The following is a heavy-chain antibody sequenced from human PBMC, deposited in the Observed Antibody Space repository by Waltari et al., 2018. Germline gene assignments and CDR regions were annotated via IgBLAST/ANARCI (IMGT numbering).Heavy chain of an antibody. CDR1: GFTVSTKY. V-gene: IGHV3-53*01. CDR3: ARVGTHTLYGMDV. CDR2: IQTGGAT. J-gene: IGHJ6*02. Sequence: EVQLEESGGGLIQPGGSLRLSCVASGFTVSTKYMTWVRQAPGKGLEWAAVIQTGGATYYADSVKGRFTMSRDDSKNTLDLQMNSLRAEDTAVYYCARVGTHTLYGMDVWGQGTTVTVSS. D-gene: IGHD1-26*01.